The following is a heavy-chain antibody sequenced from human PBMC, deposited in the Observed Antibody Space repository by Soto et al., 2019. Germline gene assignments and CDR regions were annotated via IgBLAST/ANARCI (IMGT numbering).Heavy chain of an antibody. J-gene: IGHJ4*02. D-gene: IGHD5-12*01. CDR3: AKDRAVTTTNQFDD. CDR2: ISGSGDST. Sequence: EMQLSESGGGLIQPGGSLRLSCAASGFTFSDYAMGWVRQAPGEGLEWVSGISGSGDSTYYADSVKGRFAISRDNSKNTLFLHMNSLRAEDTALYYCAKDRAVTTTNQFDDWGQGTLVTVSS. CDR1: GFTFSDYA. V-gene: IGHV3-23*01.